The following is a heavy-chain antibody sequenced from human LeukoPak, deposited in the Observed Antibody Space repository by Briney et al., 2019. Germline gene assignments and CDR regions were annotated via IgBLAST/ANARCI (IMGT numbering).Heavy chain of an antibody. J-gene: IGHJ5*02. CDR1: VGSFSRYY. V-gene: IGHV4-4*07. D-gene: IGHD6-19*01. CDR3: AREGSRWYEDGWFDP. CDR2: IYTSGST. Sequence: SDTLSLPCTVSVGSFSRYYWRWIRQPAGKGLEWIGRIYTSGSTNYNPALKSRVTMSVDASKNQSSLKLSSVTAADTAVYYCAREGSRWYEDGWFDPWGQGTLVTVSS.